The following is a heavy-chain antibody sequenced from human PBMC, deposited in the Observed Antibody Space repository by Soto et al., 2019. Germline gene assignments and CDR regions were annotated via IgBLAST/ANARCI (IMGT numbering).Heavy chain of an antibody. D-gene: IGHD5-12*01. V-gene: IGHV1-69*02. CDR3: ARPSRDGYAFYYYYGMDV. J-gene: IGHJ6*02. CDR1: GYTFTSYT. CDR2: IIPILGIA. Sequence: SVKVSCKASGYTFTSYTISWVRQAPGQGLEWMGRIIPILGIANYAQKFQGRVTITADKSTSTAYMELSSLRSEDTAVYYCARPSRDGYAFYYYYGMDVWGQGTTVTVSS.